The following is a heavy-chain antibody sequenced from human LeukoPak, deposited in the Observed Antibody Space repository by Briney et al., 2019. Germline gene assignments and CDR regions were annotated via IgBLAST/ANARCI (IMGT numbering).Heavy chain of an antibody. CDR2: ISYDGSNK. J-gene: IGHJ4*02. CDR1: GFTFSSYA. V-gene: IGHV3-30-3*01. D-gene: IGHD3-22*01. Sequence: GRSLRLSCAASGFTFSSYAMHWVRQAPGKGLEWVAVISYDGSNKYYADSAKGRFTISRDNSKNTLYLQMNSLRAEDTAVYYCARDIPYYYDSSGYHFDYWGQGTLVTVSS. CDR3: ARDIPYYYDSSGYHFDY.